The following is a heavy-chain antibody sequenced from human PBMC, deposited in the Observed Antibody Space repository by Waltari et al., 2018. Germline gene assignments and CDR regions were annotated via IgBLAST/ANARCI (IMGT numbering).Heavy chain of an antibody. Sequence: QLQLQESGPGLVKPSETLSLTCTDSGGSISSSSYYWGWIRQPPGKGLEWIGSIYYSGSTYYNPSLKSRVTISVDTSKNQFSLKLSSVTAADTAVYYCARISEGNWFDPWGQGTLVTVSS. CDR1: GGSISSSSYY. CDR3: ARISEGNWFDP. D-gene: IGHD3-3*02. CDR2: IYYSGST. V-gene: IGHV4-39*07. J-gene: IGHJ5*02.